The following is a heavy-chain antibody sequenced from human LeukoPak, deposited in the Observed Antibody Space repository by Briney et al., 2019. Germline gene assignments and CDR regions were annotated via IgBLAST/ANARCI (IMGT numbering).Heavy chain of an antibody. V-gene: IGHV6-1*01. Sequence: SQTLSLTCAISGGSVSSNSATWNWVRQSPSRGLEWLGRTYYKSKWYNDYAVSVKSQITINSDTSKNQFSLQLNSVTPEDTAVYYCARVSSPWSPRDAFDIWGQGTMVTVSS. CDR1: GGSVSSNSAT. CDR2: TYYKSKWYN. CDR3: ARVSSPWSPRDAFDI. D-gene: IGHD1-26*01. J-gene: IGHJ3*02.